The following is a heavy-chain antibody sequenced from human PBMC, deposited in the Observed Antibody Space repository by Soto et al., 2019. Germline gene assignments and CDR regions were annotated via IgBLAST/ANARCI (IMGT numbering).Heavy chain of an antibody. Sequence: PGESLKISCKASGYSFTDYYISWVRQMPGKGLEWMGKIDPSDSHPNYSPSFQGHVTFSVDKSTSTAYLQWSSLKASDTAMYYCAKQSPYTGSYYVLFDYWGQGTQVTV. CDR2: IDPSDSHP. D-gene: IGHD1-26*01. V-gene: IGHV5-10-1*01. CDR1: GYSFTDYY. CDR3: AKQSPYTGSYYVLFDY. J-gene: IGHJ4*02.